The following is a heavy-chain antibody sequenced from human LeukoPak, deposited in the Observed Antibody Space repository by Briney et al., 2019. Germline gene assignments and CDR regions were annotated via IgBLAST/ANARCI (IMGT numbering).Heavy chain of an antibody. CDR2: ISSSSTI. V-gene: IGHV3-48*01. D-gene: IGHD3-3*01. Sequence: PGGSLRLSCAASGFTFSSYSMNWVRQAPGKGLEWVSYISSSSTIYYADSVKGRFTISRDNAKNSLYLQMNSLRAEDTAVYYCARDPYDFWRPFDYWGQGTLVTVSS. J-gene: IGHJ4*02. CDR1: GFTFSSYS. CDR3: ARDPYDFWRPFDY.